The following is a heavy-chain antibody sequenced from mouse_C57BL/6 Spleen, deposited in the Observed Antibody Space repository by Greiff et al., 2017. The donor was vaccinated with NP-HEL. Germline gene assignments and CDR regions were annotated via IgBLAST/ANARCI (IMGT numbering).Heavy chain of an antibody. J-gene: IGHJ3*01. CDR2: IKPNNGGT. Sequence: EVQLQQSGPELVKPGASVKIPCKASGYTFTDYNMDWVKQSHGKSLEWIGDIKPNNGGTIYNQKFKGKATLTVAKSSSTAYMELRSLTSEDTAVYYCAREDDTWFAYWGQGTLVTVSA. V-gene: IGHV1-18*01. CDR3: AREDDTWFAY. CDR1: GYTFTDYN.